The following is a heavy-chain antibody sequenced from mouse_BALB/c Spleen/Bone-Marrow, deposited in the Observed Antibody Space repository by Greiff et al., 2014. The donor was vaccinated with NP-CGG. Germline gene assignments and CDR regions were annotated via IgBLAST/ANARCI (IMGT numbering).Heavy chain of an antibody. V-gene: IGHV14-3*02. J-gene: IGHJ3*01. CDR1: GFNIKDTY. D-gene: IGHD2-4*01. CDR3: AMITTGAWFAY. CDR2: IEPANGNT. Sequence: VQLQQSGAELVKPGASVKLSCTASGFNIKDTYMHWVKQRPEQGLEWIGRIEPANGNTKYDPKFQGKATITADTSSNTAYLQLSSLTSEDTAVYYCAMITTGAWFAYWGQGTLVTVSA.